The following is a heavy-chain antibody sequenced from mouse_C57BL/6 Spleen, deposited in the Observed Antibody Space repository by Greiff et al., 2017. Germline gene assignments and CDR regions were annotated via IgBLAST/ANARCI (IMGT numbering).Heavy chain of an antibody. CDR1: GYTFTSYW. J-gene: IGHJ4*01. CDR3: ARSRLMDY. CDR2: IDPSDSYT. V-gene: IGHV1-69*01. Sequence: QVQLKQPGAELVMPGASVKLSCKASGYTFTSYWMHWVKQRPGQGLEWIGEIDPSDSYTNYNQKFKGKSTLTVDKSSSTAYMQLSSLTSEDSAVYYCARSRLMDYWGQGTSVTVSS.